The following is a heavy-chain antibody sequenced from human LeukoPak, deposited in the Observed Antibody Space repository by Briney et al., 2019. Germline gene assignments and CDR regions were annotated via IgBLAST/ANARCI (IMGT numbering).Heavy chain of an antibody. V-gene: IGHV3-7*03. CDR3: VRDRGTYRPIDY. Sequence: QPGGSLRLSCAASGFTFSSNWMTWVRQAPGKGLEWVATIMQDGSEKYYVDSVKGRFSISRDNAKNSLYLQMNSLRAEDTAIYYCVRDRGTYRPIDYWGQGTLVTVSS. CDR1: GFTFSSNW. J-gene: IGHJ4*02. D-gene: IGHD1-26*01. CDR2: IMQDGSEK.